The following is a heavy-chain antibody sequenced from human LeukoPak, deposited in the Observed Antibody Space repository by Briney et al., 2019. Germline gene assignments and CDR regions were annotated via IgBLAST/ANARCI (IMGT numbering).Heavy chain of an antibody. CDR2: INPNSGGT. Sequence: GASVKVSCKASGYTFTGYYMHWVRQAPGQGLEWMGWINPNSGGTNYAQKFQGRVTMTRDTSISTAYMELSRLRSDDTAVYYCARYLEGGATIGRDYDRSGYSHVSRPIGYWGQGTLVTVSS. CDR3: ARYLEGGATIGRDYDRSGYSHVSRPIGY. D-gene: IGHD3-22*01. V-gene: IGHV1-2*02. J-gene: IGHJ4*02. CDR1: GYTFTGYY.